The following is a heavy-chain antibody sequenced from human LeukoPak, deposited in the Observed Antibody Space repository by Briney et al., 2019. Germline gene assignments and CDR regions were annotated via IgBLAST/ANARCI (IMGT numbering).Heavy chain of an antibody. CDR1: GFTFSSYA. D-gene: IGHD6-19*01. J-gene: IGHJ4*02. CDR3: AKDRIAVAIASFFDY. Sequence: GGSLRLSCAASGFTFSSYAMHWVRQAPGKGLEWVAVISYDGSNKYYADSVKGRFTISRDNSKNTLYLQMNSLRAEDTAVYYCAKDRIAVAIASFFDYWGQGTLVTVSS. CDR2: ISYDGSNK. V-gene: IGHV3-30*04.